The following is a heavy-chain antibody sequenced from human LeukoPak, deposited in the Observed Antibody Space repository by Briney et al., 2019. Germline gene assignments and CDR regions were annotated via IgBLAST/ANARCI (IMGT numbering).Heavy chain of an antibody. CDR2: IYSGGST. CDR1: GFTFSNFA. V-gene: IGHV3-53*01. CDR3: ARGKRDTAMVRGAFDI. J-gene: IGHJ3*02. D-gene: IGHD5-18*01. Sequence: GGSLRLSCAASGFTFSNFAMSWVRQAPGKGLEWVSVIYSGGSTYYADSVKGRFTISRGNSKNTLYLQMNSLRAEDTAVYYCARGKRDTAMVRGAFDIWGQGTMVTVSS.